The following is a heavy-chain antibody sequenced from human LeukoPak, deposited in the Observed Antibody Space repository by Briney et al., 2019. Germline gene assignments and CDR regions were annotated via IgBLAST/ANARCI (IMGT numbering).Heavy chain of an antibody. Sequence: SETLSLTCTVSGGSISSSSYYWGWIRQPPGKGLEWIGSIYYSGSTYYNPSLKSRVTISVDTSKNQFSLKLSSVTAADTAVYYCARHGYGSGIRIIGYWGQGTLVTVSS. V-gene: IGHV4-39*01. CDR3: ARHGYGSGIRIIGY. CDR1: GGSISSSSYY. CDR2: IYYSGST. D-gene: IGHD3-10*01. J-gene: IGHJ4*02.